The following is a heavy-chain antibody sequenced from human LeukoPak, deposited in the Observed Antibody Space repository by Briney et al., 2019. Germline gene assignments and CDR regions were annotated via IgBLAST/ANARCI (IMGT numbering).Heavy chain of an antibody. J-gene: IGHJ4*02. V-gene: IGHV4-38-2*02. Sequence: SETLSLTCTVSGYSISSGYYWGWIRQPPGKGLEWIGSIYHSGSTYYNPSLKSRVTISVDTSKNQFSLKLSSVTAADTAVYYCAREVLGGNNFDYWGQGTLVTVSS. CDR1: GYSISSGYY. CDR2: IYHSGST. D-gene: IGHD4-23*01. CDR3: AREVLGGNNFDY.